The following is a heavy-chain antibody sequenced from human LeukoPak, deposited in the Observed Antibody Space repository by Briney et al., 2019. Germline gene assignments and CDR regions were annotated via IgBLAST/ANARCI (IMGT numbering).Heavy chain of an antibody. V-gene: IGHV3-30*02. D-gene: IGHD1-26*01. J-gene: IGHJ5*02. CDR1: GFTFSSYG. Sequence: GGSLRLSCAASGFTFSSYGMYWVRQAPGKGLEWVAFIRYDGSNKYYADSVKGRFTISRDNSKNTLYLQMNSLRAEDTAVYYCAKGRRGANWFDPWGQGTLVTVSS. CDR3: AKGRRGANWFDP. CDR2: IRYDGSNK.